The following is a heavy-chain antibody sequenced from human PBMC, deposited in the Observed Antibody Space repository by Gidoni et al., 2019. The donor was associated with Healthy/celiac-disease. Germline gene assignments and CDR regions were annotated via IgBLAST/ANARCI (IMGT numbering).Heavy chain of an antibody. CDR1: GFTFSSYG. V-gene: IGHV3-30*03. CDR3: ARARSVGNWNEGDFDY. D-gene: IGHD1-1*01. J-gene: IGHJ4*02. CDR2: ISYDGSNK. Sequence: QVQLVESGGGVVQPGRSLRLSCAASGFTFSSYGMHWVRQAPGKGLEWVAVISYDGSNKYYADSVKGRFTISRDNSKNTLYLQMNSLRAEDTAVYYCARARSVGNWNEGDFDYWGQGTLVTVSS.